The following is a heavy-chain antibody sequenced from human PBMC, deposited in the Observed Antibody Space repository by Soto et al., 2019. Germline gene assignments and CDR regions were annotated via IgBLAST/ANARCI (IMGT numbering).Heavy chain of an antibody. D-gene: IGHD3-3*01. V-gene: IGHV1-18*01. CDR2: ISTYTGNT. CDR3: ARGGPTYYDFWSGYDPNGD. J-gene: IGHJ1*01. Sequence: GASVKVSCKASGYTFTNYGISWVRQAPGQGLEWLGWISTYTGNTDYAQKLHGRLTMTRDTSTSTVYMELSSLRFEDTAVYYCARGGPTYYDFWSGYDPNGDWG. CDR1: GYTFTNYG.